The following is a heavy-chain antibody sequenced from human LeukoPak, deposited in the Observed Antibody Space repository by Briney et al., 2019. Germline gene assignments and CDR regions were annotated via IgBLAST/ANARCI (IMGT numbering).Heavy chain of an antibody. Sequence: PGGSLRVSCAASGYTLSSNYMSWVPHAPGKGLEWGSVIYSGGSTYYANSVKGRFTISRDNSKNMLFLQMNSLRAENTAVYFCASSASLVCLDYWGQGTLVTVSS. V-gene: IGHV3-53*01. CDR3: ASSASLVCLDY. D-gene: IGHD2-2*01. J-gene: IGHJ4*02. CDR2: IYSGGST. CDR1: GYTLSSNY.